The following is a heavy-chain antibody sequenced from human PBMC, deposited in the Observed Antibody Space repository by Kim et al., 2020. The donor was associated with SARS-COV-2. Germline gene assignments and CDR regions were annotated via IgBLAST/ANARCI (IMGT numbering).Heavy chain of an antibody. J-gene: IGHJ4*02. Sequence: ASVKVFCKASGYTFTSYYMHWVRQAPGQGLEWMGMIDSSGTSANYAQEFQGRVTMTRDTSSSTVYMELSSLTSDDTAVYYCTRETTRWFGEFKYWGQGTLVTVSS. D-gene: IGHD3-10*01. CDR2: IDSSGTSA. CDR1: GYTFTSYY. CDR3: TRETTRWFGEFKY. V-gene: IGHV1-46*01.